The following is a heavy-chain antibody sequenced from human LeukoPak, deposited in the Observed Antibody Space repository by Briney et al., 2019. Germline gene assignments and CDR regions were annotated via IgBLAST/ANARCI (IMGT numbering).Heavy chain of an antibody. D-gene: IGHD4-4*01. V-gene: IGHV1-46*01. Sequence: ASVKVSCKASGYTFTSYYMHWVRQAPGQGLEWMGIINPSGGSTSCAQKFQGRVTMTRDTSTSTVYMELSSLRSEDTAVYYCARDLAYSNYVGILDYWGQGTLVTVSS. CDR2: INPSGGST. J-gene: IGHJ4*02. CDR1: GYTFTSYY. CDR3: ARDLAYSNYVGILDY.